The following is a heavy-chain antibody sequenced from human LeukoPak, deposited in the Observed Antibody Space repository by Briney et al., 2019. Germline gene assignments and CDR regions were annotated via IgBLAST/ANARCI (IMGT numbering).Heavy chain of an antibody. V-gene: IGHV1-46*01. CDR2: INPSGGST. D-gene: IGHD2-8*01. CDR3: AREDVVLVDAVRYYYYGMDV. CDR1: GYNFISYY. Sequence: GASVKVSCKASGYNFISYYMHWVRQAPGQGLEWMGIINPSGGSTSYAQKFPDRVTLTRDTSTSTVYMELSSLKSEDTAVYYCAREDVVLVDAVRYYYYGMDVWGQGTTVTVSS. J-gene: IGHJ6*02.